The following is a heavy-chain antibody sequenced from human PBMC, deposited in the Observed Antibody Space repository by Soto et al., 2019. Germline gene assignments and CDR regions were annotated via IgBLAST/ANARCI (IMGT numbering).Heavy chain of an antibody. CDR1: GGSVTIDA. J-gene: IGHJ6*02. Sequence: VKVSCKAPGGSVTIDAIRWVRQSPGQGLEWMGGINPFFKGTKYAQRFQGRVTITADDSTSTAYMDLTSLTYEDTAVYYCARDVSINYYDNTYFYYDMDVWGQGTPVTVSS. D-gene: IGHD3-22*01. CDR3: ARDVSINYYDNTYFYYDMDV. V-gene: IGHV1-69*01. CDR2: INPFFKGT.